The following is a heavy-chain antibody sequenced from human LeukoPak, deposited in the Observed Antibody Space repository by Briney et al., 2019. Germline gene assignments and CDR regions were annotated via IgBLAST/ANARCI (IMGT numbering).Heavy chain of an antibody. Sequence: PSETLSLTCTVSAGSISSSSYYWGWIRQPPGKGLEWIGSIYYSGSTHYNPSLKSRVTISVDTSKNQFSLKLSSVTAADTAVYYCARQHPESITMVRGRGRYYYMDVWAKGPRSPSP. CDR2: IYYSGST. D-gene: IGHD3-10*01. CDR3: ARQHPESITMVRGRGRYYYMDV. J-gene: IGHJ6*03. V-gene: IGHV4-39*01. CDR1: AGSISSSSYY.